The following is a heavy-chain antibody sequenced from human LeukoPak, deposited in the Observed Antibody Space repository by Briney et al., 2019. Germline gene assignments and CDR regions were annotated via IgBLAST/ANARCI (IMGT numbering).Heavy chain of an antibody. J-gene: IGHJ5*02. V-gene: IGHV1-69*06. D-gene: IGHD2-21*02. CDR2: INPIFGTD. CDR1: GGTFSSHF. Sequence: SVKVSCKASGGTFSSHFISWVRQAPGQGLEWMGGINPIFGTDHYAQKFQDRVTITADISTNTVYMELSNLRSEDTAVYYCARDEEGDCGGDCYNWFAPWGQGTLVTVSS. CDR3: ARDEEGDCGGDCYNWFAP.